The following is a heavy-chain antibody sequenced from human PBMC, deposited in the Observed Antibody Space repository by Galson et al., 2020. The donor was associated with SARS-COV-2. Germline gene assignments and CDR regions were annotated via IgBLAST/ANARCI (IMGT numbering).Heavy chain of an antibody. CDR1: GFTFNRYA. CDR3: ATMDGGQFLGGAFDI. V-gene: IGHV3-30*10. CDR2: ISYDGTNS. J-gene: IGHJ3*02. D-gene: IGHD1-26*01. Sequence: GESLKISCAASGFTFNRYAMHWVRQAPGKGLEWVAVISYDGTNSYHTDSVKGRFTISRDNSRNTVYLQMNSLRAEDTAVFYCATMDGGQFLGGAFDIWGQGTMVTVSS.